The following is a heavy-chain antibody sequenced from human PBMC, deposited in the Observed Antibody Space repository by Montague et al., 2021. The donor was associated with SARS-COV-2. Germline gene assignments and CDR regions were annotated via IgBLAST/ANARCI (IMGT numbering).Heavy chain of an antibody. J-gene: IGHJ6*02. CDR3: ARDRDWDDWCGMDV. Sequence: SLRLSFAASGFIFSSYEMNWVRQAPGKGLEWISYISSSGGGSTNPYPDSVRGRFTISRDTAKNSLYLQMNSLRVEDTAIYYCARDRDWDDWCGMDVWGQGTTVTVSS. CDR1: GFIFSSYE. D-gene: IGHD2-21*01. V-gene: IGHV3-48*03. CDR2: ISSSGGGSTN.